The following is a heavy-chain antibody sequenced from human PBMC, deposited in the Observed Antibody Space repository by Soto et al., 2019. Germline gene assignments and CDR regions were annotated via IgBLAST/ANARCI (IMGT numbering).Heavy chain of an antibody. CDR3: TVDTAMAKSRPYYYYYYGMDV. J-gene: IGHJ6*02. CDR1: GFTFSNAW. CDR2: IKSKTDGGTT. V-gene: IGHV3-15*01. Sequence: GGSLRLSCAASGFTFSNAWMSWVRQAPGKGLEWVGRIKSKTDGGTTDYAAPVKGRFTISRDDSRNTLYLQMNSLKTEDTAVYYCTVDTAMAKSRPYYYYYYGMDVWGQGTTVTVSS. D-gene: IGHD5-18*01.